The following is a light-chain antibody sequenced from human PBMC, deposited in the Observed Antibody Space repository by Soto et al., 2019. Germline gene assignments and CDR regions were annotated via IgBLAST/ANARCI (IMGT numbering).Light chain of an antibody. CDR2: LGS. J-gene: IGKJ2*01. CDR1: QSLLHTNGYNY. V-gene: IGKV2-28*01. Sequence: DIVMTQSPLSLPVTPGEPASISCTSSQSLLHTNGYNYLDWYLQKPGQSPQLLIYLGSNRASGVPDRFSGSGSGTDFTLTITRVDAEVVGVYYCMQAQNTPYTFGQGTKLEIK. CDR3: MQAQNTPYT.